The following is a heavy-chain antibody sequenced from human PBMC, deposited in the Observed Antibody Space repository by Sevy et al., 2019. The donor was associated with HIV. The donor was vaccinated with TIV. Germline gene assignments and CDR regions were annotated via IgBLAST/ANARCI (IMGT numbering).Heavy chain of an antibody. CDR1: GFTFSDYG. V-gene: IGHV3-33*01. J-gene: IGHJ4*02. Sequence: GESLKISCAASGFTFSDYGMQWVRQAPGKGLEWVAVIWNDGSNKYYADSVKGRFTTSRDNSSNTLYLQMNSLRAEDTAVYYCARDVRGEGIRPGDLDYWGQGTLVIVSS. CDR3: ARDVRGEGIRPGDLDY. D-gene: IGHD3-10*02. CDR2: IWNDGSNK.